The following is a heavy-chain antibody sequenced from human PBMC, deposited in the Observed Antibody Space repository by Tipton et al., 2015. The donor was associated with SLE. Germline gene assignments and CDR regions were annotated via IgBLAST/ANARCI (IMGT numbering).Heavy chain of an antibody. CDR1: GGSISSSSYS. J-gene: IGHJ4*02. CDR2: IYYSGST. V-gene: IGHV4-31*03. D-gene: IGHD3-10*01. Sequence: TLSLTCTVSGGSISSSSYSWSWIRQHPGKGLEWIGYIYYSGSTYYNPSLKSRVTISVDTSKNQFSLKLSSVTAADTAVYYCARLLWFGEGDYWGQGTLVTVSS. CDR3: ARLLWFGEGDY.